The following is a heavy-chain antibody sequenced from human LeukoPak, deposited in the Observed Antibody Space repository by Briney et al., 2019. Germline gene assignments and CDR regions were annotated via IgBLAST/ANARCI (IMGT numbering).Heavy chain of an antibody. CDR3: VKESHSSGWYYFDY. J-gene: IGHJ4*02. D-gene: IGHD6-19*01. Sequence: GGSLRLSCAASGFTFNNYAMTWVRQAPGKGLEWVSNLGGTGRRTSYADSVKGRFTISRDNSKNMLYLQMESLRGEDTAIYYCVKESHSSGWYYFDYWGQGALVTVSS. V-gene: IGHV3-23*01. CDR1: GFTFNNYA. CDR2: LGGTGRRT.